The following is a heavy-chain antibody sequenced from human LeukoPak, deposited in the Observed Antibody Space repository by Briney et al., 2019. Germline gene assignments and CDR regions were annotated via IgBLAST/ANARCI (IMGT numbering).Heavy chain of an antibody. CDR1: GFTFSSYW. D-gene: IGHD3-22*01. J-gene: IGHJ4*02. V-gene: IGHV3-7*04. CDR2: IKQDGSQK. CDR3: ARDWNYYDNSGFYGGY. Sequence: GGPLRLSCAASGFTFSSYWMSWVRQAPGKGLEWVANIKQDGSQKFYVDSVKGRFTISRDNAKNSLYLQMNSLRAEDTAVYYCARDWNYYDNSGFYGGYWGQGTLVTVSS.